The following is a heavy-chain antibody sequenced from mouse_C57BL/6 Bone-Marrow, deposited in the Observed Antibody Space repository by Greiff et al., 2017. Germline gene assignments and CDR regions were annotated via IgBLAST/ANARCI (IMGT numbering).Heavy chain of an antibody. V-gene: IGHV5-6*02. CDR2: ISSGGSYT. J-gene: IGHJ3*01. D-gene: IGHD1-1*01. Sequence: DVMLVESGGDLVKPGGSLKLSCAASGFTFSSYGMSWVRQTPDKRLEWVATISSGGSYTYYPDSVKGRFTISRDNAKNTLYLQMSSLKSEDTAMYYSARSYYYGSSYDWCAYWGQGTLVTVSA. CDR3: ARSYYYGSSYDWCAY. CDR1: GFTFSSYG.